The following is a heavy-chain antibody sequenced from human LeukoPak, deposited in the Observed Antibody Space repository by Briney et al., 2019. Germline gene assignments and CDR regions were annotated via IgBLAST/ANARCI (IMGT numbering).Heavy chain of an antibody. CDR2: ISYDGSNK. D-gene: IGHD3-9*01. Sequence: GSLRLSCAASGFTFSSYNMHWVRQAPGKGLEWVAVISYDGSNKYYADSLRGQFTISRDNSKNTLYLQMDSLRAEDTAVYYCAKPSLSVVGNIPRYFDWLPEVLEDWGQGSLVTVSS. CDR3: AKPSLSVVGNIPRYFDWLPEVLED. CDR1: GFTFSSYN. J-gene: IGHJ4*02. V-gene: IGHV3-30*18.